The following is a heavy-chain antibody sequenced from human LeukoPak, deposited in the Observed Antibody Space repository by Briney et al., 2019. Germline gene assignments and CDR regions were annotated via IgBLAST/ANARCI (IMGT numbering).Heavy chain of an antibody. CDR1: GVSISSHY. Sequence: SETLSLTCTVSGVSISSHYWGWIRQPAGKGLEWIGHIYISGSTNYNPSLKGRVSMSVDTSEKQFSLNLNSVTAADTAVYYCARLTETVMRTEWIWAFDIWGQGTLVTVSS. V-gene: IGHV4-4*07. J-gene: IGHJ3*02. CDR3: ARLTETVMRTEWIWAFDI. D-gene: IGHD4-17*01. CDR2: IYISGST.